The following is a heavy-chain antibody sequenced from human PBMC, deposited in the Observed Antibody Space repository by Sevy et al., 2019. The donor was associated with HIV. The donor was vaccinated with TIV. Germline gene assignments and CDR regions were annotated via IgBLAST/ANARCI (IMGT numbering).Heavy chain of an antibody. J-gene: IGHJ6*02. CDR3: AKGTGGTIFGGEGHYYYYGMDV. D-gene: IGHD3-3*01. CDR2: ISWDGGST. CDR1: GFTFDDYT. Sequence: GGSLRLSCAASGFTFDDYTMHWVRQAPGKGLEWVSLISWDGGSTYYADSVKGRFTISRDNSKNSLYLQMNSLRTEDTALYYCAKGTGGTIFGGEGHYYYYGMDVWGQGTTVTVSS. V-gene: IGHV3-43*01.